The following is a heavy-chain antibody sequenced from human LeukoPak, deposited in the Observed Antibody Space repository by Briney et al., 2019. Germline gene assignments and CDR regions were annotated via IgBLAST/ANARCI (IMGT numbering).Heavy chain of an antibody. CDR2: ISYDGSNK. D-gene: IGHD4-17*01. V-gene: IGHV3-30-3*01. CDR3: AREAPTTGSATPPNYFDY. CDR1: GFTFSSYA. Sequence: GGSLRLSCAASGFTFSSYAMHWVRQAPGKGLEWVAVISYDGSNKYYADSVKGRFTISRDNSKNTLYLQMNSLRAGDTAVYYCAREAPTTGSATPPNYFDYWGQGTLVTVSS. J-gene: IGHJ4*02.